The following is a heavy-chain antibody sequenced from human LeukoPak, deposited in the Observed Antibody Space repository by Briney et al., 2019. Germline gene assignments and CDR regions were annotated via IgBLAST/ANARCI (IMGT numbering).Heavy chain of an antibody. D-gene: IGHD6-19*01. CDR1: GFTFSSSA. J-gene: IGHJ6*02. Sequence: QPGGSLRLCSAASGFTFSSSAMNWVRPAPGQGLPWVSAISGSDDSTYYADSVKGRFSISRDISKNTLFLQMNSLRAEDTAVYYCAKAEGQWRYYYYGMDVWGHGTMVSVS. CDR2: ISGSDDST. CDR3: AKAEGQWRYYYYGMDV. V-gene: IGHV3-23*01.